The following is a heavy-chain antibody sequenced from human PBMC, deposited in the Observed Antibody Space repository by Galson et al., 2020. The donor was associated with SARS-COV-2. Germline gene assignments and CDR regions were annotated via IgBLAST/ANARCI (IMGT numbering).Heavy chain of an antibody. CDR3: ARGRIVVSATGMHYYYMGV. J-gene: IGHJ6*03. V-gene: IGHV4-34*01. CDR2: INHSRST. CDR1: GGSFRGNY. Sequence: SETMSLTCAVYGGSFRGNYWSWARKPPGKGPEWIGAINHSRSTNSNSSLKSRVNMSVDTSKKQISLNMSLVTDADTAVYYCARGRIVVSATGMHYYYMGVWCRGPTGTGS. D-gene: IGHD2-2*01.